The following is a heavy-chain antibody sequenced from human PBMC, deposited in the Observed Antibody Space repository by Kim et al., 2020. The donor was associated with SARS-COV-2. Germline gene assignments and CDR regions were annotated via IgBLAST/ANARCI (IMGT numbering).Heavy chain of an antibody. V-gene: IGHV4-59*01. CDR2: IYYSGST. CDR1: GGSISSYY. CDR3: ARGGRFLEWPDAFDI. D-gene: IGHD3-3*01. Sequence: SETLSLTCTVSGGSISSYYWSWIRQPPGKGLEWIGYIYYSGSTNYNPSLKSRVTISVDTSKNQFSLKLSSVTAADTAVYYCARGGRFLEWPDAFDIWGQGTLVTVSS. J-gene: IGHJ3*02.